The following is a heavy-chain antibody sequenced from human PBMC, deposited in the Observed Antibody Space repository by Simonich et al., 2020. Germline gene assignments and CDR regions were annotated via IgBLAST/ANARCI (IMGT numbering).Heavy chain of an antibody. CDR2: IHPNRGGA. CDR1: GYTFTGYY. CDR3: AGDGGNCSGGSCYWYFDL. J-gene: IGHJ2*01. D-gene: IGHD2-15*01. V-gene: IGHV1-2*06. Sequence: QAQLVQSGAEVEKPGASVKVSCKASGYTFTGYYMPWVRQAPGQELEWMGRIHPNRGGANNAQNCQGSVPMTRDTTSGTASMELSRLRADDTAVDYWAGDGGNCSGGSCYWYFDLWGRGTLVTVSS.